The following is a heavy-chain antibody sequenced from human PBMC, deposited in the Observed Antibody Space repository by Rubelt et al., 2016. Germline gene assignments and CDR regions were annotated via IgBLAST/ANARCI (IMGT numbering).Heavy chain of an antibody. CDR2: ISGSGGST. J-gene: IGHJ4*02. CDR1: GFTFSTYA. Sequence: DVQLLESGGGLVQPGGSLRLSCAASGFTFSTYAMTWVRQAPGKGLEWVSAISGSGGSTYYADSVKGRFTISRDNSKNTLYLQMNSLEAEDTAEYYCAKDRRRVAGIPQDYWGQGTLVTVSS. D-gene: IGHD6-19*01. CDR3: AKDRRRVAGIPQDY. V-gene: IGHV3-23*01.